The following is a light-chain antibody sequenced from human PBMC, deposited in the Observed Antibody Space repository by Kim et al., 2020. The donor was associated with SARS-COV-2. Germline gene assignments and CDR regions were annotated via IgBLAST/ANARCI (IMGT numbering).Light chain of an antibody. V-gene: IGKV1-5*03. Sequence: LSASVGDRVTSTCRASQSVSHWLAWYQQKPGNAHKVLNYAASKLKSGVPSRCSGSGFGTEFTLTISILQPDDFATYYCQQYNTWYTFGQGTKLEI. CDR1: QSVSHW. CDR2: AAS. CDR3: QQYNTWYT. J-gene: IGKJ2*01.